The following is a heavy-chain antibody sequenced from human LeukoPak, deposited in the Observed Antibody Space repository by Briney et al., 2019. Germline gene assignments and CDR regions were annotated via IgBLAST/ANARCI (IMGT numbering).Heavy chain of an antibody. D-gene: IGHD6-6*01. CDR2: VSDTGRDT. J-gene: IGHJ4*02. Sequence: GGSLRLSCSASGFTFSSYGMSWVRQAPGKGLEWVSAVSDTGRDTYYADSVKGRFTISKDNSKNTLFLQMNSLRAEDTAVYYCAKRVPYSSSSVYFDPWGQGTLVTVSS. V-gene: IGHV3-23*01. CDR3: AKRVPYSSSSVYFDP. CDR1: GFTFSSYG.